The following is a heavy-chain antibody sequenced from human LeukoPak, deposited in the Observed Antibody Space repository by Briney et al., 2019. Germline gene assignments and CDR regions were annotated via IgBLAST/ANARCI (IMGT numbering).Heavy chain of an antibody. CDR2: IYYSGST. V-gene: IGHV4-59*01. J-gene: IGHJ5*02. CDR1: GGSISSYY. Sequence: SETLPLTCTVSGGSISSYYWSWIRQPPGKGLEWIGYIYYSGSTNYNPSLKSRVTISVDTSKNQFSLKLSSVTAADTAVYYCARDAIAAAGPRWFDPWGQGTLVTVSS. D-gene: IGHD6-13*01. CDR3: ARDAIAAAGPRWFDP.